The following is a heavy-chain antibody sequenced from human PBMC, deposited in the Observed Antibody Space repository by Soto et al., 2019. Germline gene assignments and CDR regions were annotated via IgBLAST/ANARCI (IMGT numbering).Heavy chain of an antibody. CDR3: ARDDVGAFDY. Sequence: GGSLRLSCAASGFTFSSNYMSWVRQAPGKGLEWVSVIYTGCSTYYADSVKGRFTICRDNSKNTVYIQMNSMRAEDTAVYYCARDDVGAFDYWGQGPLVTAPQ. D-gene: IGHD1-26*01. CDR1: GFTFSSNY. V-gene: IGHV3-53*01. J-gene: IGHJ4*02. CDR2: IYTGCST.